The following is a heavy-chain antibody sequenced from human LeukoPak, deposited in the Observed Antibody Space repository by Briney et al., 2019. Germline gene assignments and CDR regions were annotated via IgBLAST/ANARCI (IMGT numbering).Heavy chain of an antibody. J-gene: IGHJ4*02. CDR1: GYTFNNYD. V-gene: IGHV1-8*01. D-gene: IGHD3-22*01. Sequence: ASVKVSCKASGYTFNNYDINWVRQAPGQGLEWMGWMNPNSGNTGYAQKFQGRVTMTRNTSISTAYMELSSLRSDDTAVYYCARGVYDSGGFYGYWGQGTLVTVSS. CDR2: MNPNSGNT. CDR3: ARGVYDSGGFYGY.